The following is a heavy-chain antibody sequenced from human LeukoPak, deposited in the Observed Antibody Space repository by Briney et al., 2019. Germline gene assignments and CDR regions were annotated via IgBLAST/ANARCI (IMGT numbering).Heavy chain of an antibody. D-gene: IGHD6-13*01. V-gene: IGHV4-38-2*02. CDR3: ARVTQQQLTDAFNI. CDR1: GYSISSGYY. Sequence: SETLSLTCTVSGYSISSGYYWGWIRQPPGMGLEWIGSIYHSVSTYYNPSLKTRVTISVDTSKNQFFLKLSSVTAADTAVYYCARVTQQQLTDAFNIWGQGTMVTVSS. J-gene: IGHJ3*02. CDR2: IYHSVST.